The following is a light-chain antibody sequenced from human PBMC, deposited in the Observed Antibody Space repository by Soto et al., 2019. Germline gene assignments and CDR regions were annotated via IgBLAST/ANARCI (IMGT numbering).Light chain of an antibody. V-gene: IGLV2-14*01. CDR3: SSYTSSSTLV. CDR1: SSDVGVYNY. J-gene: IGLJ2*01. CDR2: EVS. Sequence: QSALTQPASVSGSPGQSITIPCTGTSSDVGVYNYVSWYQQHPGKAPKLMIYEVSNRPSGISNLFSGSKSGNTASLTISGLQDEDEAEYYGSSYTSSSTLVFGGGTKLTVL.